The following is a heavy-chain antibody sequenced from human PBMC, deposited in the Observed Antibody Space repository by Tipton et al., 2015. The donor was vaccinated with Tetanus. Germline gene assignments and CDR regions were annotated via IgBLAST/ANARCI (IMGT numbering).Heavy chain of an antibody. CDR2: ISYDGNYQ. J-gene: IGHJ4*02. Sequence: RSLRLSCAASGFTFSNSGMHWVRQAPGKGLEWVAIISYDGNYQSYAESVKGRFTISRDNSKSTLFLQMNGLRAEDTAVYCCIYTISWSAFDNWGQGSLVTVSS. V-gene: IGHV3-30*03. CDR1: GFTFSNSG. D-gene: IGHD6-13*01. CDR3: IYTISWSAFDN.